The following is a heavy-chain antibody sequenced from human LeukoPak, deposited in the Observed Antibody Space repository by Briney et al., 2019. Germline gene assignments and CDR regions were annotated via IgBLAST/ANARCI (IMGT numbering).Heavy chain of an antibody. CDR3: ARGDSYYYGSGSYPFDY. V-gene: IGHV4-34*01. D-gene: IGHD3-10*01. Sequence: PSETLSLTCAVYGGSFSGYYWSWIRQPPGKGLEWIGEINHSGSTNYNPSLKSRVTISVDTSKNQFSLELSSVTAADTAVYYCARGDSYYYGSGSYPFDYWGQGTLVTVSS. CDR2: INHSGST. J-gene: IGHJ4*02. CDR1: GGSFSGYY.